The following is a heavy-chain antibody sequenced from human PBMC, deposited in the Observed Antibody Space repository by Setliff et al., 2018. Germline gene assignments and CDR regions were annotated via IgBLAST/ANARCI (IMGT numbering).Heavy chain of an antibody. CDR2: INHSGST. Sequence: GSLRLSCAASGFTFSNLWMAWVRQPPGKGLEWIGEINHSGSTNYIPSLKSRLTISVDTSKNQFSLKLSSVTAADTAVYYCRYWSGYYNNDYWGQGTLVTVSS. J-gene: IGHJ4*02. CDR3: RYWSGYYNNDY. CDR1: GFTFSNLW. V-gene: IGHV4-34*08. D-gene: IGHD3-3*01.